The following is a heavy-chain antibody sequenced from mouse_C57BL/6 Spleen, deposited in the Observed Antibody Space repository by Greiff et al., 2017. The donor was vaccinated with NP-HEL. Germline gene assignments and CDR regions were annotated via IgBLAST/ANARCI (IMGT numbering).Heavy chain of an antibody. CDR2: IWGVGST. J-gene: IGHJ4*01. V-gene: IGHV2-6*01. CDR3: ARVTRVTTWDGAMDY. Sequence: LQESGPGLVAPSQSLSITCTVSGFSLTSYGVDWVRQSPGKGLEWMGVIWGVGSTNYNSALKSRLSISKDNSKSQVFLKMNSLQTDDTARDYCARVTRVTTWDGAMDYWGQGTSVTVSS. CDR1: GFSLTSYG. D-gene: IGHD2-2*01.